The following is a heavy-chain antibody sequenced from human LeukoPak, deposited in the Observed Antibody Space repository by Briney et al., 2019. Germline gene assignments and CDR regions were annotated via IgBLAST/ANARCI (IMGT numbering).Heavy chain of an antibody. J-gene: IGHJ4*02. D-gene: IGHD3-10*01. Sequence: GGSLRLSCTASGFTFGDYATSWVRQAPGKGLEWVGFIRSKAYGATTEYAASVKGRFTISRDDSKSIAYLQMNSLKTEDTAVYYCTRGYYYLYWGQGTLVTVSS. CDR2: IRSKAYGATT. V-gene: IGHV3-49*04. CDR1: GFTFGDYA. CDR3: TRGYYYLY.